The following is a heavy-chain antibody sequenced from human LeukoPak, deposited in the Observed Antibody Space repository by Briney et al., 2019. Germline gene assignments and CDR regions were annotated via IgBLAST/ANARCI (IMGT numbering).Heavy chain of an antibody. V-gene: IGHV1-18*01. CDR3: ARDRSSGYHIPFDY. CDR1: GFTFSSYG. CDR2: ISAYNGNT. D-gene: IGHD3-9*01. Sequence: PGGSLRLSCAASGFTFSSYGMHWVRQAPGQGLEWMGWISAYNGNTNYAQKLQGRVTMTTDTSTSTAYMELRSLRSDDTAVYYCARDRSSGYHIPFDYWGQGTLVTVSS. J-gene: IGHJ4*02.